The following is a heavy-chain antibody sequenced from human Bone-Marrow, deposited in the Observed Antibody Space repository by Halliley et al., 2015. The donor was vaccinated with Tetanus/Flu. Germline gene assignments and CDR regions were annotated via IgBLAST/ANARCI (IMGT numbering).Heavy chain of an antibody. CDR2: IYYTGKT. J-gene: IGHJ6*02. CDR1: GGSISGHY. CDR3: ARVVGSGSFYYFYYAGMDV. D-gene: IGHD3-10*01. V-gene: IGHV4-59*11. Sequence: TLSLTCTVSGGSISGHYWSWIRQPPGKGLEWIGHIYYTGKTDYNPSLRSQVAISLDTSKNHVSLEMTSLTVADTAIYYCARVVGSGSFYYFYYAGMDVGGQGTAVTVAS.